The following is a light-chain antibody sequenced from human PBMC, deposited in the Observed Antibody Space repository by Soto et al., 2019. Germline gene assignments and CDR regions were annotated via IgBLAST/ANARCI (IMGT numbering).Light chain of an antibody. V-gene: IGKV4-1*01. Sequence: DIVITQSPSCLAVSLFEVSAINFNCIRSVLYSSNNKNYLAWYQQKPGQPPKLLIYWASTRESGVPDRFSGSGSGTDFTLTISSLQAEDVAVYYCQQYYSTPRTFGQGTKV. CDR1: RSVLYSSNNKNY. CDR2: WAS. CDR3: QQYYSTPRT. J-gene: IGKJ1*01.